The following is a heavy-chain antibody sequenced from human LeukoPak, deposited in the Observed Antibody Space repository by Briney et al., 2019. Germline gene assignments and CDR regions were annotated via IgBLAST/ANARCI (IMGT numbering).Heavy chain of an antibody. V-gene: IGHV3-23*01. CDR3: AKDPTYGEPRKSFDY. Sequence: PGGSLRLSCAASGFTFSSYAMSWVRQAPGKGLEWVSAISGSGGSTYYADSVKGRLTISRDNSKNTLYLQMNSLRAEDTAVYYCAKDPTYGEPRKSFDYWGQGTLVTVSS. D-gene: IGHD1-14*01. CDR1: GFTFSSYA. J-gene: IGHJ4*02. CDR2: ISGSGGST.